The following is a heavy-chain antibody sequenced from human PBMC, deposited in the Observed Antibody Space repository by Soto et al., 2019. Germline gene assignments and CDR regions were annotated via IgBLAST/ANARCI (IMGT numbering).Heavy chain of an antibody. V-gene: IGHV3-48*02. CDR1: GFTFSSYS. Sequence: EVQLVESGGGLVQPGGSLRLSCAASGFTFSSYSMNWVRQAPGKGLEWVSYISSSSSTIYYGDSVKGRFTIYRDNAKNSLDLQMNSLRDEDTAVYYCAREGGSLNWFDPWGQGTLVTVSS. CDR3: AREGGSLNWFDP. J-gene: IGHJ5*02. CDR2: ISSSSSTI. D-gene: IGHD1-26*01.